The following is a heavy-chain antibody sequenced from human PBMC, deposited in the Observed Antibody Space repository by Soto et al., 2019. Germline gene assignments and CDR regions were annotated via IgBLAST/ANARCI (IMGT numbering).Heavy chain of an antibody. CDR3: ARRSEYCTDGVCYADY. Sequence: GESLKISCNGSGYRFTSYWIGWVRQMPGKGLEWMGIIYPGDSDTRYSPSFQGQVTISADKSISTAYLQWSSLKASDTAMYYCARRSEYCTDGVCYADYWGQGTLVTVSS. V-gene: IGHV5-51*01. CDR2: IYPGDSDT. D-gene: IGHD2-8*01. J-gene: IGHJ4*02. CDR1: GYRFTSYW.